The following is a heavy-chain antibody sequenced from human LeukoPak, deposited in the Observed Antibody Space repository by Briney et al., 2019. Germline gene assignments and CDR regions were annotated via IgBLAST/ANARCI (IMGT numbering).Heavy chain of an antibody. CDR3: AKDPRDHSYGWSWRYFDY. D-gene: IGHD5-18*01. V-gene: IGHV3-30*02. J-gene: IGHJ4*02. CDR1: GFTFNTYA. Sequence: QPGGSLRLSCAASGFTFNTYAMSWVRQAPGKGLEWVAFIRYDGSNKYYADSVKGRFTISRDNSKNTLYLQMNNLRAEDTAVYYCAKDPRDHSYGWSWRYFDYWGQGTLVTVSS. CDR2: IRYDGSNK.